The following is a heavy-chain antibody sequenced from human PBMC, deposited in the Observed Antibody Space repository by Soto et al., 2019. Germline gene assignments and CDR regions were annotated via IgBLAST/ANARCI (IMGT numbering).Heavy chain of an antibody. V-gene: IGHV1-2*04. Sequence: ASVKVSCKASGYTFTGYYMHWVRQAPGQGLEWMGWINPNSGGTNYAQKFQGWVTMTRDTSISTAYMELSRLRSDDTAVYYCARDFIGYDSSGYYRLGAFDFWGRGTMVTVSS. CDR1: GYTFTGYY. D-gene: IGHD3-22*01. J-gene: IGHJ3*01. CDR2: INPNSGGT. CDR3: ARDFIGYDSSGYYRLGAFDF.